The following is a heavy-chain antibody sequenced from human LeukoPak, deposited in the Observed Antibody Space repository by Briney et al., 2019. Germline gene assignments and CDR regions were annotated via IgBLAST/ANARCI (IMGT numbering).Heavy chain of an antibody. CDR1: GFNFSDYY. V-gene: IGHV3-11*01. CDR2: ISPNDVNR. D-gene: IGHD3-10*01. CDR3: AGSGSPGDY. Sequence: GGSLRLSCVGSGFNFSDYYMSWIRQAPGKGLEWISYISPNDVNRYYVDAVKGRFTVSRDNAKNSLFLQMKSLRVEDTAMYYCAGSGSPGDYWGQGTLVTVSS. J-gene: IGHJ4*02.